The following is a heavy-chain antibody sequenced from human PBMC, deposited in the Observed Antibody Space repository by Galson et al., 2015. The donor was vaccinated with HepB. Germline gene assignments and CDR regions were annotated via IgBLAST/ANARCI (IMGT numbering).Heavy chain of an antibody. D-gene: IGHD1-26*01. J-gene: IGHJ5*02. V-gene: IGHV3-30*03. CDR2: ISYDGSNK. CDR3: ARGSYYYRFDP. CDR1: GFTFSSYG. Sequence: SLRLSCAASGFTFSSYGMHWVRQAPGKGLEWVAVISYDGSNKYYADSVKGRFTISRDNSKSTLYLQMNSLRAEDTAVYYCARGSYYYRFDPWGQGTLVTVSS.